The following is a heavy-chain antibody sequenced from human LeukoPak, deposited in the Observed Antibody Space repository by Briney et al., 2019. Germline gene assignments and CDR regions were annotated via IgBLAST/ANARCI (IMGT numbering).Heavy chain of an antibody. Sequence: ASVKVSCKASGYTFTSYDINWVRQATGQGLEWMGWISAYNGNTNYAQKLQGRVTMTTDTSTSTAYMELRSLRSDDTAVYYCARVDYSNNNWFDPWGQGTLVTVSS. D-gene: IGHD4-11*01. CDR1: GYTFTSYD. CDR2: ISAYNGNT. CDR3: ARVDYSNNNWFDP. V-gene: IGHV1-18*01. J-gene: IGHJ5*02.